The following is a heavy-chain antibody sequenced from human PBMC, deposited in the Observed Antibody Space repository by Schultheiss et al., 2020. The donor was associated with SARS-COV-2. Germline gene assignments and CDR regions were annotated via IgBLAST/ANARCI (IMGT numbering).Heavy chain of an antibody. J-gene: IGHJ4*02. V-gene: IGHV3-9*01. CDR3: AKGESIAAAGGDY. CDR1: GFTFSSYA. Sequence: GGSLRLSCAASGFTFSSYAMHWVRQAPGKGLEWVSGISWNSGSIGYADSVKGRFTISRDNAKNSLYLQMNSLRAEDTALYYCAKGESIAAAGGDYWGQGTLVTVSS. D-gene: IGHD6-13*01. CDR2: ISWNSGSI.